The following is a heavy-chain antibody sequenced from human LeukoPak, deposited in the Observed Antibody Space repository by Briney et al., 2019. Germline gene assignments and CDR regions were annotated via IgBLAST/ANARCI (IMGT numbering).Heavy chain of an antibody. D-gene: IGHD6-19*01. Sequence: ASVKVSCKASGYTFTSYGISWVRQAPGQGLEWMGWISAYNGNTNYAQKLQGRVTMTTDTSTSTAYMGLRSLRSDDTAVYYCARDRQWLDPDYYYGMDVWGQGTTVTVSS. J-gene: IGHJ6*02. CDR1: GYTFTSYG. CDR3: ARDRQWLDPDYYYGMDV. V-gene: IGHV1-18*01. CDR2: ISAYNGNT.